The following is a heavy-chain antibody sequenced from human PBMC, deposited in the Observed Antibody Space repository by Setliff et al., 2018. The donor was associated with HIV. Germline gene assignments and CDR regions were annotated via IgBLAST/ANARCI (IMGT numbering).Heavy chain of an antibody. CDR3: ANGGSGGQFDY. V-gene: IGHV1-18*01. CDR1: GYTFSSYG. CDR2: ISAYNGNT. D-gene: IGHD3-16*01. Sequence: ASVKVSCKASGYTFSSYGISWVRQAPGQGVEWMGWISAYNGNTNYAQKFQGRVTITRDTSANTASTAYMEMSGLSSEDTAIYYCANGGSGGQFDYWGQGTLVTV. J-gene: IGHJ4*02.